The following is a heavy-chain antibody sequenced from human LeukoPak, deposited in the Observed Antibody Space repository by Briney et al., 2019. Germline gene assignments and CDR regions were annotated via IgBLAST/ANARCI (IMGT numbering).Heavy chain of an antibody. D-gene: IGHD5/OR15-5a*01. J-gene: IGHJ4*02. CDR1: GFAFNTYA. CDR2: ISYDGSNK. Sequence: GRSLRLSCAASGFAFNTYAMHWVRQAPGKGLEWVAVISYDGSNKYYADSVKGRFTISRDNSKNTLYLQMNSLRAEDTAVYYCANVSPPFDYWGQGTLVTVSS. V-gene: IGHV3-30*18. CDR3: ANVSPPFDY.